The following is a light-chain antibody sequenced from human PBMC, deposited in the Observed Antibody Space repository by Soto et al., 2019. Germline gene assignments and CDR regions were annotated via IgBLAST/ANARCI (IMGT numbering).Light chain of an antibody. V-gene: IGKV1-6*01. J-gene: IGKJ1*01. CDR1: QGIRND. CDR2: AAS. Sequence: AIQMTQSPSSLSASVGDRVTITCRASQGIRNDLGWFQQKPGKAPNLLIYAASSLQSGVPSRFSGSGSGTDFSLTIGSLQPEDFATYYCLQDHNYPWTFGQGTKVDIK. CDR3: LQDHNYPWT.